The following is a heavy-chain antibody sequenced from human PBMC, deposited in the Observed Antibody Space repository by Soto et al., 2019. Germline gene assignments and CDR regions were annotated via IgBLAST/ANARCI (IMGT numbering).Heavy chain of an antibody. V-gene: IGHV3-23*01. CDR3: AKDPYKDYCSSTSCQGGFDY. D-gene: IGHD2-2*01. J-gene: IGHJ4*02. Sequence: PGGSLRLSCAASGFTFSSYAMSWVRQAPGKGLEWVSAISGSGGSTYYADSVKGRFTISRDNSKNTLYLQMNSLRAEDTAVYYCAKDPYKDYCSSTSCQGGFDYWGQGTLVTVSS. CDR2: ISGSGGST. CDR1: GFTFSSYA.